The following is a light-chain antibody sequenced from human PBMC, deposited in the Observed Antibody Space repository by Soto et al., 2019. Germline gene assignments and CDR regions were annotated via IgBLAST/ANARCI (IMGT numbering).Light chain of an antibody. Sequence: QSALTQPRSVSGSPGQSVTISCTGTSSDVGGYNYVSWYQQHPGKAPKLMIYDVSQRPSGVPDRFSGSKSGNTASLTISGRQAEDEADYYCCSYAGSYTLVVFGGGTKLTVL. CDR3: CSYAGSYTLVV. J-gene: IGLJ2*01. CDR2: DVS. CDR1: SSDVGGYNY. V-gene: IGLV2-11*01.